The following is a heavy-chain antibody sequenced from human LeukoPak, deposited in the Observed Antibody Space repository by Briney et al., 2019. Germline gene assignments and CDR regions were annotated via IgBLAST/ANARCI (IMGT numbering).Heavy chain of an antibody. CDR2: IYHSGTT. CDR3: ARATARVNRYGDTLDY. Sequence: PSETLSLTCDVSDYSISSGYYWAWLRQPPGKGLEWIGAIYHSGTTKYTPSLKSRVTISVDTSKNQFSLKLTSVTAADTAVYYCARATARVNRYGDTLDYWGQGTLVAVSS. CDR1: DYSISSGYY. D-gene: IGHD5-18*01. J-gene: IGHJ4*02. V-gene: IGHV4-38-2*01.